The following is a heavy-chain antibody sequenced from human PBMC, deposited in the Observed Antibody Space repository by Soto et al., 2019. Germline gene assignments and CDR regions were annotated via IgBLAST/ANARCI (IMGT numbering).Heavy chain of an antibody. D-gene: IGHD1-1*01. CDR3: SIGEGSIYDWLYTWFDP. V-gene: IGHV3-48*01. J-gene: IGHJ5*02. CDR2: ISSSSSTI. Sequence: GGSLRLSCAASGFTFSSYSMNWVRQAPGKGLEWVSYISSSSSTIYYADSVKGRFTISRDNAKNSLYLQMNSLRAEDRSVYYCSIGEGSIYDWLYTWFDPWGQGTLVTV. CDR1: GFTFSSYS.